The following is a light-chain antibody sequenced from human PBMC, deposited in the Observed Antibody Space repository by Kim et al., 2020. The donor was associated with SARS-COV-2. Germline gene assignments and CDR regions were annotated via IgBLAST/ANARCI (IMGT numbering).Light chain of an antibody. CDR2: HDS. V-gene: IGLV3-21*04. J-gene: IGLJ1*01. CDR3: QVWDGSTDHYV. CDR1: NIGNKN. Sequence: SYELTQPPSVSVAPGEAAKIPCAGNNIGNKNVQWYQQKAGQAPVLVISHDSDRPSEIPDRFSGSNSGNTATLTISRVEAGDEADYYCQVWDGSTDHYVFG.